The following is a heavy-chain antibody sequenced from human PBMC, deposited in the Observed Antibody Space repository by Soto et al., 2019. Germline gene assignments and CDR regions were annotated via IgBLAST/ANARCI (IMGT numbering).Heavy chain of an antibody. V-gene: IGHV4-39*01. CDR1: GGSISSGGYY. D-gene: IGHD2-2*01. Sequence: SETLSLTCTVSGGSISSGGYYWSWIRQHPGKGLEWIGYIYYSGSTYYNPSLKSRVTISVDTSKNQFSLKLSSVTAADTAVYYCARQSPEDIVVVPAAMESGNWFDPWGQGTLVTVSS. J-gene: IGHJ5*02. CDR3: ARQSPEDIVVVPAAMESGNWFDP. CDR2: IYYSGST.